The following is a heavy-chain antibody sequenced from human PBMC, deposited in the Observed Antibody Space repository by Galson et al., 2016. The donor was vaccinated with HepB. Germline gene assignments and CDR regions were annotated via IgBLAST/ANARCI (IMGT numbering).Heavy chain of an antibody. D-gene: IGHD5-12*01. CDR2: ISYSGTKK. Sequence: SLRLSCAASGFIFSQFAVHWVRQAPGKGLEWVAVISYSGTKKYYTDSVKGRFTVSRDDSKNTLYLQMNTLRPEDTAVYYCARDQKYSGTDFYYAMDVWGTGATVTVSS. CDR3: ARDQKYSGTDFYYAMDV. J-gene: IGHJ6*04. V-gene: IGHV3-30-3*01. CDR1: GFIFSQFA.